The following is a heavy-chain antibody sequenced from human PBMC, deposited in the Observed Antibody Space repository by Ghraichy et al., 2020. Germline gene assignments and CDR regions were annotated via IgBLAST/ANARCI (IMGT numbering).Heavy chain of an antibody. CDR3: ARTAFGIWYGGNYFDP. Sequence: SGPTLVKPTQTLTLTCTFSGFSLTTNGVGVGWIRQPPGKALEWVGVIYWDDDTRYSPSLRNRLTITKDVSKNQVVLTLTNVDPEDTGTYYCARTAFGIWYGGNYFDPWGQGTLVTVSS. CDR1: GFSLTTNGVG. D-gene: IGHD6-13*01. J-gene: IGHJ5*02. V-gene: IGHV2-5*02. CDR2: IYWDDDT.